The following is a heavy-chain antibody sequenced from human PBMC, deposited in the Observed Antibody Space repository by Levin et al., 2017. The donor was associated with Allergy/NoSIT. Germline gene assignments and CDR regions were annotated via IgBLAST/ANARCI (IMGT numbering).Heavy chain of an antibody. CDR2: IYTSGST. CDR1: GGSISSYY. J-gene: IGHJ5*02. CDR3: ARDQGWGYSSSDWFDP. Sequence: PSETLSLTCTVSGGSISSYYWSWIRQPAGKGLEWIGRIYTSGSTNYNPSLKSRVTMSVDTSKNQFSLKLSSVTAADTAVYYCARDQGWGYSSSDWFDPWGQGTLVTVSS. V-gene: IGHV4-4*07. D-gene: IGHD6-13*01.